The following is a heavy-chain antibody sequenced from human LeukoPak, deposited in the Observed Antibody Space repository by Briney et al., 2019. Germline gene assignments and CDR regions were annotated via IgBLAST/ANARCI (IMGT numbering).Heavy chain of an antibody. D-gene: IGHD1/OR15-1a*01. CDR2: IFPGDSGT. V-gene: IGHV5-51*01. CDR1: GYSFTTHW. J-gene: IGHJ4*02. CDR3: ATSESQTRFDY. Sequence: KFGESLKISCKGSGYSFTTHWIGWVRQLPGKGLEWMGLIFPGDSGTIYSPSLQGQVTISADKSINTAYLRWSSLKASDTAMYYCATSESQTRFDYWGQGTLVTVSS.